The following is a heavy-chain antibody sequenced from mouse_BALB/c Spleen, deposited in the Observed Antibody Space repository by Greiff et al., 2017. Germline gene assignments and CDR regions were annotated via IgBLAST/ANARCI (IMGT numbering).Heavy chain of an antibody. Sequence: EVMLVESGGGLVKPGGSLKLSCAASRFAFSSYDMSWVRQTPEKRLEWVAYISSGGGSTYYPDTVKGRFTISRDNAKNTLYLQMSSLKSEDTAMYYCARHGYLAWFAYWGQGTLVTVSA. D-gene: IGHD2-2*01. CDR1: RFAFSSYD. J-gene: IGHJ3*01. CDR3: ARHGYLAWFAY. CDR2: ISSGGGST. V-gene: IGHV5-12-1*01.